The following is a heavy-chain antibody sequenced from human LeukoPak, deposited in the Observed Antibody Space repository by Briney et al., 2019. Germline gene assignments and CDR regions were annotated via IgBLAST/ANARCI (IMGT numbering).Heavy chain of an antibody. CDR3: VKDDGWVQYAN. J-gene: IGHJ4*02. CDR2: IRADAVTT. CDR1: GFTFSSYE. D-gene: IGHD5-24*01. V-gene: IGHV3-23*01. Sequence: HPGGSLRLSCAASGFTFSSYEMNWVRQAPGKGLERVSGIRADAVTTYYADSVKGRFIISRDNSKNTVYLQMNSLSAEDAAVYYCVKDDGWVQYANWGQGTLVTVSS.